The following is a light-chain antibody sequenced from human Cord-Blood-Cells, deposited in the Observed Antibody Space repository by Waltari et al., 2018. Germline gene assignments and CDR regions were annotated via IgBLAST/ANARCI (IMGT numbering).Light chain of an antibody. J-gene: IGLJ1*01. CDR2: QDS. V-gene: IGLV3-1*01. CDR3: QAWDSSTYV. CDR1: KLGDKY. Sequence: SYELTQPPSVSVSPGQTASITCSGDKLGDKYACWYQHKPGQSPVLVIYQDSKRPSGIPERFAGSNSGNTATLTIGGTQAMDEADYYCQAWDSSTYVFGTGTKVTVL.